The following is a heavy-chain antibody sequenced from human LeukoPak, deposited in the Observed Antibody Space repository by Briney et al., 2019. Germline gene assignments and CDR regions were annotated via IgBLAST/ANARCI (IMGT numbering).Heavy chain of an antibody. J-gene: IGHJ4*02. CDR3: ARAPRGGLFLDY. D-gene: IGHD3-10*01. CDR2: IWYDGSNK. CDR1: GFTFSSYG. Sequence: PGGSLRLSCAASGFTFSSYGMHWVRQAPGKGLEWVAVIWYDGSNKYYADSVKGRFTISRDNSKNTLYLQMNSLRAEDTAVYYCARAPRGGLFLDYWGQGTLVTVSS. V-gene: IGHV3-33*01.